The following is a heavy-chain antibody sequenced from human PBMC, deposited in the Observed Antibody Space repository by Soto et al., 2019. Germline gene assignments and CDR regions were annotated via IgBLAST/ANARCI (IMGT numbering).Heavy chain of an antibody. CDR3: ASGRYDASGYFDY. CDR2: ITPCNGNT. V-gene: IGHV1-45*02. Sequence: QMQLVQSGAEVKKTGSSVKVSCKASGNTFTYVYPHWGGQAPGQALEWMGRITPCNGNTKYAQKFQDRVTFTGDTSLNTAYMELSSLRSDDTAMFYCASGRYDASGYFDYWGQGTLVTVSS. J-gene: IGHJ4*02. CDR1: GNTFTYVY. D-gene: IGHD3-22*01.